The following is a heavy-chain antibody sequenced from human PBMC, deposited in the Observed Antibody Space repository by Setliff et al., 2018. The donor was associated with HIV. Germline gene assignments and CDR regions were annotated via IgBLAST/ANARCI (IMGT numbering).Heavy chain of an antibody. Sequence: GASVKVSCKASGYTFTSYGISWVRQAPGQGLEWMGWISAYNGNTNYAQKLQGRVTMTTDTSTSTAYMELRSLRSDDTAVYYCARARGTGSGFSGPSYWGQGTLVTVSS. J-gene: IGHJ4*02. CDR1: GYTFTSYG. CDR2: ISAYNGNT. CDR3: ARARGTGSGFSGPSY. V-gene: IGHV1-18*01. D-gene: IGHD6-25*01.